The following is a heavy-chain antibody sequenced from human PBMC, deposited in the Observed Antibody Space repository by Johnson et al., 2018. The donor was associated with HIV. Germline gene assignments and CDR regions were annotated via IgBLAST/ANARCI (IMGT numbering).Heavy chain of an antibody. Sequence: VQLVESGGGVVQPGRSLRLSCAASGFTFSRYWMSWVRQAPGKGLEWVANIKQDGSEKYYVDSVKGRFTISRDNAKNSLYLPMSSLRPEDTALYYWAKDRGCGADCYQISITMTVGGAFDIWGQGTMVTVSS. CDR3: AKDRGCGADCYQISITMTVGGAFDI. CDR1: GFTFSRYW. D-gene: IGHD2-21*02. J-gene: IGHJ3*02. V-gene: IGHV3-7*03. CDR2: IKQDGSEK.